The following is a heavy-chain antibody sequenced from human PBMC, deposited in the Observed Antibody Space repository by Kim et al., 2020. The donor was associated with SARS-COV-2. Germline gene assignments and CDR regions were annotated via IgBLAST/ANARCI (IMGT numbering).Heavy chain of an antibody. D-gene: IGHD2-8*01. CDR1: GFTFSSYS. CDR3: ARDLLMVYAIGGNWFDP. V-gene: IGHV3-21*01. CDR2: ISSSSSYI. Sequence: GGSLRLSCAASGFTFSSYSMNWVRQAPGKGLEWVSSISSSSSYIYYADSVKGRFTISRDNAKNSLYLQMNSLRAEDTAVYYCARDLLMVYAIGGNWFDPWGQGTLVTVSS. J-gene: IGHJ5*02.